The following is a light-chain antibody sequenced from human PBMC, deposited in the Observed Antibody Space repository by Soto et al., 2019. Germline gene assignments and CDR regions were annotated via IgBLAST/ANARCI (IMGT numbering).Light chain of an antibody. J-gene: IGLJ3*02. Sequence: QSALTKPASVSGSPGQSITISCTGTSSDVGAYNFVSWYQHHPGTAPKLMIYEVSNRPSGASNRFSGSKSGNTASLTISGLQTEDEADYYCYSYRGSNAWVFGGGTKLTVL. CDR2: EVS. CDR3: YSYRGSNAWV. CDR1: SSDVGAYNF. V-gene: IGLV2-14*01.